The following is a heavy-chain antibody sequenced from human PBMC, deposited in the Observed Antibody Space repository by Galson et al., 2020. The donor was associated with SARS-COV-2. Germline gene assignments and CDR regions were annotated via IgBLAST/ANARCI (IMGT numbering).Heavy chain of an antibody. CDR1: GGSFSGYY. V-gene: IGHV4-34*01. D-gene: IGHD4-17*01. CDR3: ARGSTVTTFFVNSGNWFDP. CDR2: INHSGST. Sequence: ETLSLTCAVYGGSFSGYYWSWIRQPPGKGLEWIGEINHSGSTNYNPSLKSRVTISVDTSKNQFSLKLSSVTAADTAVYYCARGSTVTTFFVNSGNWFDPWGQGTLVTVSS. J-gene: IGHJ5*02.